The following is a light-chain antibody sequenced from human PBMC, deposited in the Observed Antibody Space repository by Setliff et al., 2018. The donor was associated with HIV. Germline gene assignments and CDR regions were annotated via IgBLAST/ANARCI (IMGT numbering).Light chain of an antibody. V-gene: IGKV4-1*01. Sequence: DIVMTQSPDSLSMSVGEKATINCKASQSVLYSSHNKNYLAWYQQKQGQPPKLLIYWASIRESGVPDRFSGSGSGTDFTLTISSLQAEDVAVYYCQQFFSTPETFGQGTKVDIK. CDR1: QSVLYSSHNKNY. CDR2: WAS. J-gene: IGKJ1*01. CDR3: QQFFSTPET.